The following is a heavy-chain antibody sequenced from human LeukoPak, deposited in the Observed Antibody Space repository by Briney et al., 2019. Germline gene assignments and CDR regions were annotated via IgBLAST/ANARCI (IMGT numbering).Heavy chain of an antibody. Sequence: PGGSLRLSCAASGFTFSSYAMHWVRQAPGKGLEYVSAISSNGGSTYYANSVKGRFTISRDNSKNTLYLQMGSLRAEDMAVYYCARDPTPHSSSWNDAFDIWGQGTMVTVSS. CDR3: ARDPTPHSSSWNDAFDI. CDR2: ISSNGGST. J-gene: IGHJ3*02. D-gene: IGHD6-13*01. V-gene: IGHV3-64*01. CDR1: GFTFSSYA.